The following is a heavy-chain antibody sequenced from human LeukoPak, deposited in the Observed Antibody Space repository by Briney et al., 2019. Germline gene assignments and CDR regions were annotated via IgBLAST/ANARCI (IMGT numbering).Heavy chain of an antibody. V-gene: IGHV3-64*01. J-gene: IGHJ4*02. CDR1: GFTFSGYA. CDR3: ARDEQVGATGYFDY. D-gene: IGHD1-26*01. Sequence: GGSLRLSCAASGFTFSGYAMHWVRQAPGKGLEYVSAISSNGGSTYYANSVKGRFTISRDNSKNTLYLQMGSLRAEDMAVYYCARDEQVGATGYFDYWGQGTLVTVSS. CDR2: ISSNGGST.